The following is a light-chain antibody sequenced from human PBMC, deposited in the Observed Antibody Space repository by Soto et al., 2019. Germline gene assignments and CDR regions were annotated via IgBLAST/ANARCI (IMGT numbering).Light chain of an antibody. CDR2: AAS. CDR3: QQSYSTPNT. CDR1: QSISSY. V-gene: IGKV1-39*01. Sequence: DIQITQSPSSLSASVVDRVTITCRASQSISSYLNWYQQKPGKAPKLLIYAASSLQSGVPSRFSGSGSGTDFTLTISSLQPEDFATYYCQQSYSTPNTFGQGTRLEN. J-gene: IGKJ5*01.